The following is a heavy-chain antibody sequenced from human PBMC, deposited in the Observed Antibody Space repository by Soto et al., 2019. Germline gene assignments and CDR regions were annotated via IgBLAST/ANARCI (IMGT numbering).Heavy chain of an antibody. CDR1: GVTVSSNY. CDR3: ARHGYNYGGGYFDY. J-gene: IGHJ4*02. D-gene: IGHD5-18*01. V-gene: IGHV3-66*04. CDR2: IYSGGST. Sequence: EVQLVESGGGLVQPGGSLRLSCAASGVTVSSNYMSWVRQAPGKGLEWVSVIYSGGSTYYADSVKGRLTISRDNSKNTLYIQMNSLRAEDTAVYYCARHGYNYGGGYFDYWGQGTLVTVSS.